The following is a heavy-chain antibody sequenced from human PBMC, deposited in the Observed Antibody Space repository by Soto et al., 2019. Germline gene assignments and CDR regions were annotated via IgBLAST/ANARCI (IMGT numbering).Heavy chain of an antibody. CDR1: GGSFSGYY. V-gene: IGHV4-34*01. Sequence: QVQLQQWGAGLLKPSETLSLTCAVYGGSFSGYYWSCIRRPPGKGLEWIGEINHSGSTNCNPPLQRRVLMSVDTAKNQFALKLRSVAAADTAVYYCARRWQQVAPLMDVWGQGTTVTVSS. CDR2: INHSGST. D-gene: IGHD6-13*01. CDR3: ARRWQQVAPLMDV. J-gene: IGHJ6*02.